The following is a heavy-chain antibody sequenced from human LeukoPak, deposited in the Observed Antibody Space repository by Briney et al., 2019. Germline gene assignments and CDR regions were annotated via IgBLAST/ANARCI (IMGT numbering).Heavy chain of an antibody. J-gene: IGHJ4*02. CDR2: IFYSGST. V-gene: IGHV4-59*01. CDR1: SGSISSYY. CDR3: AGRNTAMTTFDY. D-gene: IGHD5-18*01. Sequence: SETLSLTCTVSSGSISSYYWSWIRQPPGKGLEWIGYIFYSGSTNYNPSPRSRVTISLDTSGNQFSLKLSSVTAADTAVYYCAGRNTAMTTFDYWGPGTLVTVSS.